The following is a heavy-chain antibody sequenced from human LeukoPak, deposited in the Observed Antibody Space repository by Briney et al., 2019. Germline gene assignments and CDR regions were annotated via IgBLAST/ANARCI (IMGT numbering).Heavy chain of an antibody. J-gene: IGHJ6*03. CDR1: GGSISSSNW. CDR3: ARTTEGGYTYDYFYYYYMDV. V-gene: IGHV4-4*02. D-gene: IGHD5-18*01. Sequence: SETLSLTCAVSGGSISSSNWWSWVRQPPGKGLEWIGRIYTSRSTNYNPSLKSRVTMSVDTSKNQFSLKLSSVTAADTAVYYCARTTEGGYTYDYFYYYYMDVWGKGTTVTISS. CDR2: IYTSRST.